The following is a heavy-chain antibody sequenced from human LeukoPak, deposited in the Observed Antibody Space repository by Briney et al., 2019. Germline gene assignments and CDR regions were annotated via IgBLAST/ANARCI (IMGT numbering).Heavy chain of an antibody. CDR1: GFTFSNYW. Sequence: PGGSLRLSCAASGFTFSNYWMSWVRQAPGKGLEWVANIKQDGSEKYYVDSVKGRFTISRDNAKNSLYLQMNSLRAEDTAVYYCARPLWWSPGAFDIWGQGTMVTVSS. D-gene: IGHD2-21*01. CDR3: ARPLWWSPGAFDI. CDR2: IKQDGSEK. J-gene: IGHJ3*02. V-gene: IGHV3-7*01.